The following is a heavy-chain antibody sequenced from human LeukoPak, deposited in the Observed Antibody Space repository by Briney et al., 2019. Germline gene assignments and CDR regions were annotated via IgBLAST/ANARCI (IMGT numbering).Heavy chain of an antibody. CDR1: GGYVGSGTYY. J-gene: IGHJ5*02. CDR3: ARDRAFITMVRGVIRNRWFDP. V-gene: IGHV4-61*01. CDR2: IHNSGST. D-gene: IGHD3-10*01. Sequence: SETLSLTCTVSGGYVGSGTYYWSWIRQPPGKGLEWIGYIHNSGSTNYNPSLKSRVTISVDKSKNQFSLKLSSVTAADTAVYYCARDRAFITMVRGVIRNRWFDPWGQGTLVTVSS.